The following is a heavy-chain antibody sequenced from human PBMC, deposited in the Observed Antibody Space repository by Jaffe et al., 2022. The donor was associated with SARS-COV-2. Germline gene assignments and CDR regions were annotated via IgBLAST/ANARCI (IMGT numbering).Heavy chain of an antibody. CDR1: GYTFTSYD. CDR3: ARGNPYSSGWYPLLYYYGMDV. CDR2: MNPNSGNT. Sequence: QVQLVQSGAEVKKPGASVKVSCKASGYTFTSYDINWVRQATGQGLEWMGWMNPNSGNTGYAQKFQGRVTMTRNTSISTAYMELSSLRSEDTAVYYCARGNPYSSGWYPLLYYYGMDVWGQGTTVTVSS. J-gene: IGHJ6*02. V-gene: IGHV1-8*01. D-gene: IGHD6-19*01.